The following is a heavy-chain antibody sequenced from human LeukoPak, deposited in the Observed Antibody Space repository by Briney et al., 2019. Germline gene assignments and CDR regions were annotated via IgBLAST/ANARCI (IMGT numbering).Heavy chain of an antibody. V-gene: IGHV4-34*01. CDR1: GGSLSGYY. Sequence: SETLSLTCAVYGGSLSGYYWSWIRQPPGKGLEWIGEINHSGSTNYNPSLKSRVTISVDTSKNQLSLKLSSMTAADAAVYYCARQWLVSPLFDYWGQGTLVTVSS. CDR2: INHSGST. D-gene: IGHD6-19*01. J-gene: IGHJ4*02. CDR3: ARQWLVSPLFDY.